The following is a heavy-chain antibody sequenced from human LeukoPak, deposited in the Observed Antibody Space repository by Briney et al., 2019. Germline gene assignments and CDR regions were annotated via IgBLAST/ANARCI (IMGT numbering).Heavy chain of an antibody. D-gene: IGHD1-1*01. V-gene: IGHV1-24*01. J-gene: IGHJ4*02. CDR2: FDPEDGET. CDR3: ATGRRYTPYFDY. CDR1: GYTLTELS. Sequence: GASVKCSCKVSGYTLTELSIHWVRQAPGKWLEWIGGFDPEDGETIYAQKFHCRVTMTEDTSTDTAYMELSSLRSEDTAVYYGATGRRYTPYFDYWGQGKLVTVSS.